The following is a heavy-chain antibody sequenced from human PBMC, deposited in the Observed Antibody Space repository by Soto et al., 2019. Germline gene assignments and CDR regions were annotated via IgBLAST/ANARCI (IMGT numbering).Heavy chain of an antibody. CDR1: GGSITSSNW. CDR2: IYHSGST. D-gene: IGHD3-10*01. CDR3: ARQYGSGSYYYYYSMDV. J-gene: IGHJ6*02. Sequence: SETLSLTCAVSGGSITSSNWWSWFRQPTGKGREWIGQIYHSGSTNYNPSHKSRGTISADKSKNQFSLKLSSVTAADTAVYYCARQYGSGSYYYYYSMDVWGQGTTVTVAS. V-gene: IGHV4-4*02.